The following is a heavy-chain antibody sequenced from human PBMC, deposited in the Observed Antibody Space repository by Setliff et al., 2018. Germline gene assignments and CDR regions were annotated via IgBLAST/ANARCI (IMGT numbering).Heavy chain of an antibody. J-gene: IGHJ6*02. Sequence: SVKVSCKASGGTFSTYAISWVRQAPGQGLEWMGGIIPIFGTANYAQKFQGRVTITADESTSTAYMELSSLRSEDTAVYYCARGEDIVVVPAGFDDYSNYEDYYYGMDVWGQGTTVTVSS. D-gene: IGHD2-2*01. CDR3: ARGEDIVVVPAGFDDYSNYEDYYYGMDV. CDR2: IIPIFGTA. V-gene: IGHV1-69*13. CDR1: GGTFSTYA.